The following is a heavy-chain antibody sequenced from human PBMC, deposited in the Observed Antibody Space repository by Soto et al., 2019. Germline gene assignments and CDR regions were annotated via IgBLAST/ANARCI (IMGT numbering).Heavy chain of an antibody. CDR2: ISSSSSTI. CDR3: ARDLRYYYDSSGYYSGAYNWFDP. J-gene: IGHJ5*02. D-gene: IGHD3-22*01. CDR1: GFTFSSYS. V-gene: IGHV3-48*02. Sequence: GGSLRLSCAASGFTFSSYSMNWFRQAPGKGLEWVSYISSSSSTIYYADSVKGRFTISRDNAKNSLYLQMNSLRDEDTAVYYCARDLRYYYDSSGYYSGAYNWFDPWGQGTLVTV.